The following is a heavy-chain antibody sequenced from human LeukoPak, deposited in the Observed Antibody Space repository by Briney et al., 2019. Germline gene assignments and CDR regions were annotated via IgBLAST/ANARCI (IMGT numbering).Heavy chain of an antibody. D-gene: IGHD6-25*01. CDR3: ARGSSSGDYWYYYYYMDV. CDR1: GGTFSSYA. CDR2: IIAIFGTA. J-gene: IGHJ6*03. Sequence: SVKVSCKASGGTFSSYAISWVRQAPGQGLEWMGGIIAIFGTANYAQKFQGRVTITTDESTSTAYMELSSLRSEDTAVYYCARGSSSGDYWYYYYYMDVWGKGTTVTVSS. V-gene: IGHV1-69*05.